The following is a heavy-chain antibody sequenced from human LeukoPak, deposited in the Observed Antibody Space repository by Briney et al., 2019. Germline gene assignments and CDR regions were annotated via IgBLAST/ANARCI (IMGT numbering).Heavy chain of an antibody. CDR1: GFTFSDAW. V-gene: IGHV3-15*01. Sequence: GGSLRLSCAASGFTFSDAWMSWVRQAPGKGLEWVGRIKSKTDGGTIDYAAPVKGRFTISRDDSKNTLYLQMNSLRAEDTAVYYCARDGTVTAGPFDPWGRGTLVTVSS. J-gene: IGHJ5*02. D-gene: IGHD4-11*01. CDR3: ARDGTVTAGPFDP. CDR2: IKSKTDGGTI.